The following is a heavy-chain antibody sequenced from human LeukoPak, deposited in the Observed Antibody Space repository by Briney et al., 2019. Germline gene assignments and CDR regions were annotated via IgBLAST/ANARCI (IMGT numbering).Heavy chain of an antibody. V-gene: IGHV3-21*01. D-gene: IGHD3-22*01. CDR2: ISSGSSYI. Sequence: GGSLRLSCAASGFTFSSYSMNWVRQAPGKGLEWVSFISSGSSYIYYADSVKGRFTISRDNAQNSLYLQMNSLRAEDTAVYYCARVAYCDYDSSGYCHFDYWGQGTLVTVSS. J-gene: IGHJ4*02. CDR3: ARVAYCDYDSSGYCHFDY. CDR1: GFTFSSYS.